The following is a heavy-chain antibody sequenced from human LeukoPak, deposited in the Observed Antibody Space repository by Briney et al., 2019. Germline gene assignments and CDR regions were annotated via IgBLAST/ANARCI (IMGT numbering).Heavy chain of an antibody. J-gene: IGHJ6*02. D-gene: IGHD5-12*01. CDR1: GFTFSSYS. CDR3: ARDLIVADYYNGMDV. V-gene: IGHV3-21*01. CDR2: IRSNSWNI. Sequence: PGGSLRLSCAASGFTFSSYSMNWVRQAPGKGLERVASIRSNSWNIYYADSVKGRFTISRDNAKNSLYLEMNSLRAEDTAVYFCARDLIVADYYNGMDVWGQGTTVTVSS.